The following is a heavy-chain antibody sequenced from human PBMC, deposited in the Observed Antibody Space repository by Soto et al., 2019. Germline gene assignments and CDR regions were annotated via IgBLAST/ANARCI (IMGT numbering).Heavy chain of an antibody. V-gene: IGHV3-49*03. J-gene: IGHJ6*03. CDR2: IRSKAYGGTT. Sequence: PGGSLRLSCTASGFTFGDYAMSWFLQAPGKGLEWVGFIRSKAYGGTTEYAASVKGRFTISRDDSKSIAYLQMNSLKTEDTAVYYCTIYPWLGTPFDYYYYMDVWGKGTTVTVSS. CDR3: TIYPWLGTPFDYYYYMDV. D-gene: IGHD3-22*01. CDR1: GFTFGDYA.